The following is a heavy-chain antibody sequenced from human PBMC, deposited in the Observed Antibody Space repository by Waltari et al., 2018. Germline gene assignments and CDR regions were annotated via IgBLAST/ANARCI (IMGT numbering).Heavy chain of an antibody. CDR1: GTSISNYY. J-gene: IGHJ4*02. CDR3: ARTSGAGAGKFDY. V-gene: IGHV4-59*01. CDR2: ISDSGST. Sequence: QVQLQESGPGLVKPSETLSLTCTVSGTSISNYYWTWIRQPPGKGLEWIGYISDSGSTSYNPSLKSRVTISGDTSKNHFSLKLSSVTAADTAVYYCARTSGAGAGKFDYWGQGTLVTVSS. D-gene: IGHD6-13*01.